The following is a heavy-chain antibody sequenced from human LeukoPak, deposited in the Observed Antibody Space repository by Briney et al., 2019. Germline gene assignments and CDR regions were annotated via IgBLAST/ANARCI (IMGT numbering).Heavy chain of an antibody. CDR3: ARGPPRDYGTSGFYYNY. Sequence: SETLSLTCAVYGGSFSGYYWSWIRQPPGKGLEGIGEIDHSGFTIYNPSLKSRVAISEDTSKNQFSLKLSSVTAADTAVYYCARGPPRDYGTSGFYYNYWGQGTLVTVSS. CDR2: IDHSGFT. CDR1: GGSFSGYY. J-gene: IGHJ4*02. D-gene: IGHD3-22*01. V-gene: IGHV4-34*01.